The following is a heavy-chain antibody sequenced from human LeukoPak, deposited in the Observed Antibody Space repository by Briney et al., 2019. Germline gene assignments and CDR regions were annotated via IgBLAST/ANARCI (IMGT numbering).Heavy chain of an antibody. CDR1: GGSVNNNAYY. CDR2: VYYSGIT. V-gene: IGHV4-39*01. J-gene: IGHJ4*02. Sequence: SETLSLTCTVSGGSVNNNAYYWGWVRQPPGKGLEYIGNVYYSGITYYNPSLQSRVTISVDTSNNQFSLKLSSVTAADTAVYYCARSDYSGCFDYWGQGTLVSVSS. D-gene: IGHD4-11*01. CDR3: ARSDYSGCFDY.